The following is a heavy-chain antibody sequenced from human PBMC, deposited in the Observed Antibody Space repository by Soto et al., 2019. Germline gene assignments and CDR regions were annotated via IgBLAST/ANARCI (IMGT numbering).Heavy chain of an antibody. CDR1: GFSLSTSGVG. CDR3: ATKGTEDWHRDP. J-gene: IGHJ5*02. CDR2: IYWDDSK. D-gene: IGHD1-1*01. V-gene: IGHV2-5*02. Sequence: QITLKESGPTLVRPTQTLTLTCAFSGFSLSTSGVGVGWTRQPPGKALEWLAVIYWDDSKHYSPSLRSRLTITKNTPKTQVVLTETTTDPLDTGTSYCATKGTEDWHRDPGGQGTLVTVSP.